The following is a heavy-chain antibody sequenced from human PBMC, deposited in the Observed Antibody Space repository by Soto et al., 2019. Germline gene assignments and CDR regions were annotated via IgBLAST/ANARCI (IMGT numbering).Heavy chain of an antibody. CDR3: ARGRGIYCSSASCSNWFDP. CDR2: IKQDGSQK. J-gene: IGHJ5*02. V-gene: IGHV3-7*03. D-gene: IGHD2-2*01. Sequence: EVQVVESGGGLVQPGGSLRLSCAASGFIFSSYWMSWVRQAPGKGLEWVANIKQDGSQKYYVDSVKGRFTISRDNAKNSVYLQMNSLRTEDTAVYYCARGRGIYCSSASCSNWFDPWGRGTLVTVSS. CDR1: GFIFSSYW.